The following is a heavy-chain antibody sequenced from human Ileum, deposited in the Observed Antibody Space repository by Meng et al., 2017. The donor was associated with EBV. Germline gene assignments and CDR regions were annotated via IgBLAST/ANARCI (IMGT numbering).Heavy chain of an antibody. D-gene: IGHD4-23*01. CDR3: ARYGRCNGNSFYCFDP. CDR2: IDQSGYT. CDR1: GGSFNDNY. V-gene: IGHV4-34*01. J-gene: IGHJ5*02. Sequence: VRLQHSGTGLLKPSRTLSLTCAVYGGSFNDNYWTWLRQPPGKGLELIGEIDQSGYTKFNPSLSSRATISRDTSNTQFSLRLNSVTAADTALYYCARYGRCNGNSFYCFDPWGQGTLVTVSS.